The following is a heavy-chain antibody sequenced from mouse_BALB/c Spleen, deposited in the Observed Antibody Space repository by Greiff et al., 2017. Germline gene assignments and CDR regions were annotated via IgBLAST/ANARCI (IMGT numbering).Heavy chain of an antibody. V-gene: IGHV1-9*01. CDR2: ILPGSGST. Sequence: VQLQQSGAELMKPGASVKISCKATGYTFSSYWIEWVKQRPGHGLEWIGEILPGSGSTNYNEKFKGKATFTADTSSNTAYMQLSSLTSEDSAVYYCARPLYYDGSSWFAYWGQGTLVTVSA. D-gene: IGHD1-1*01. CDR3: ARPLYYDGSSWFAY. J-gene: IGHJ3*01. CDR1: GYTFSSYW.